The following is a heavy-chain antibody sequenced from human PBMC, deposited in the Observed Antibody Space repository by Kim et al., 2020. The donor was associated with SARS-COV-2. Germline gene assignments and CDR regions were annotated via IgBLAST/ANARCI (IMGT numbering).Heavy chain of an antibody. CDR3: VRISREAKTYNWIDP. D-gene: IGHD2-2*01. CDR2: IYFSGIT. J-gene: IGHJ5*02. CDR1: GGSISSSNFY. Sequence: SETLSLTCSVSGGSISSSNFYWGWIRQPPGKGLEWIGSIYFSGITYYNRSLKSRVTISLDTSNNQFSLKLTSVTAADTAGYYCVRISREAKTYNWIDPWGQGTLVTVSS. V-gene: IGHV4-39*07.